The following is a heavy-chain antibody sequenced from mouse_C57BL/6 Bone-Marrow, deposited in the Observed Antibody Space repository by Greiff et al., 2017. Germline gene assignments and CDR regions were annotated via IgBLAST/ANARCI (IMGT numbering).Heavy chain of an antibody. J-gene: IGHJ1*03. CDR3: APHYYGKGFDV. D-gene: IGHD1-2*01. Sequence: VQLQQSGAELVKPGASVKLSCTVSGFNIKDYYMHWVKQRTEQGLEWIGRIDPEDGETKYAPKFQGKATITADTSSNTASLQLSSLTSEDTAVYYCAPHYYGKGFDVWGTGTTVTVSS. V-gene: IGHV14-2*01. CDR1: GFNIKDYY. CDR2: IDPEDGET.